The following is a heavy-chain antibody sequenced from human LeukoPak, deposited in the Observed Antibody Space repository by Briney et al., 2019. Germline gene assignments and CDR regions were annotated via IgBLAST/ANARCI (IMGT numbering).Heavy chain of an antibody. CDR2: ISYDGSNK. J-gene: IGHJ3*02. D-gene: IGHD6-6*01. V-gene: IGHV3-30*18. Sequence: GGSLRLSCAASGFTFSNAWMNWVRQAPGKGLEWVAVISYDGSNKYYADSVKGRFTISRDNSKNTLYLQMNSLRAEDTAVYYCAKEAVEYSSSRDAFDIWGQGTMVTVSS. CDR3: AKEAVEYSSSRDAFDI. CDR1: GFTFSNAW.